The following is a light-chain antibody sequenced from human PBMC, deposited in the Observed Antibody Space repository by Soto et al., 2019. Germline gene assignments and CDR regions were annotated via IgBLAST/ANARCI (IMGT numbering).Light chain of an antibody. CDR3: QQYGDSPLYT. J-gene: IGKJ2*01. V-gene: IGKV3-20*01. CDR1: QSVSSTY. CDR2: GAS. Sequence: EIVLTQSPGTLSLSPGERATLSCRASQSVSSTYFAWYQQKPGQAPRLLIYGASFRATGIPDRFSGSGSGTDFTLTSTRLEPEDFAVYYCQQYGDSPLYTFGQGTKLAIK.